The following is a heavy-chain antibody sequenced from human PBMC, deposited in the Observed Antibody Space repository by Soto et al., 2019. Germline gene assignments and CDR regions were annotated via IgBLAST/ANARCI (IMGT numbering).Heavy chain of an antibody. CDR2: INAGNGNT. CDR1: GYTFTSYA. Sequence: ASVKVSCKASGYTFTSYAMHWVRQAPGQRLEWMGWINAGNGNTKYSQKFQGRVTITRDTSASTAYMELSSLRSEDTAVYYCARPPYYYDSSGPAPDYGMDVWGQGTTVTFSS. V-gene: IGHV1-3*01. J-gene: IGHJ6*02. D-gene: IGHD3-22*01. CDR3: ARPPYYYDSSGPAPDYGMDV.